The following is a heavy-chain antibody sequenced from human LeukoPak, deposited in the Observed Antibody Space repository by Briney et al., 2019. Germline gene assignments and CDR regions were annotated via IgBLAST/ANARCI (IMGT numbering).Heavy chain of an antibody. V-gene: IGHV3-21*01. CDR2: ISSSSTYI. CDR1: GFTFSSYG. D-gene: IGHD4-17*01. Sequence: GGSLRLSCAASGFTFSSYGMNWVRQAPGKGLEWVSSISSSSTYIYYADSVKGRFAISRDNAKNSLYLQMNSLRAEDTAVYFCARGLPGSDFGDYVLDYWGQGTLVTVSS. J-gene: IGHJ4*02. CDR3: ARGLPGSDFGDYVLDY.